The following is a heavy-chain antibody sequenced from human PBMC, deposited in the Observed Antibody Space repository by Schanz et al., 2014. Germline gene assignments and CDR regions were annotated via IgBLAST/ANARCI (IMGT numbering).Heavy chain of an antibody. D-gene: IGHD3-10*01. CDR2: IRSDNNYI. V-gene: IGHV3-21*01. J-gene: IGHJ3*02. CDR1: GFPFSTYS. Sequence: EVQLVESGGGLVKPGGSLRLSCVASGFPFSTYSIHWVRQAPGKGLEWVSYIRSDNNYIYYADSVKGRFTISGDNAKNSLFLQMNSLTAEDTAVYYCVREDMVRGIRAFDIWGQGTMVTVSS. CDR3: VREDMVRGIRAFDI.